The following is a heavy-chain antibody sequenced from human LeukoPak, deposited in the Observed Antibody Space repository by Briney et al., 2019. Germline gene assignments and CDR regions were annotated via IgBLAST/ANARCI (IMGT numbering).Heavy chain of an antibody. CDR2: IRYDGSNT. D-gene: IGHD1-26*01. Sequence: GESLRLSCAASGFTFSSYGMHWVRQAPGKGLEWVSFIRYDGSNTFYADSVQGRFTISRDNSKNTLYLQMNSLRTEDTAVYYCARDESGSYDFFDYWGQGTLVTVSS. CDR3: ARDESGSYDFFDY. J-gene: IGHJ4*02. V-gene: IGHV3-30*02. CDR1: GFTFSSYG.